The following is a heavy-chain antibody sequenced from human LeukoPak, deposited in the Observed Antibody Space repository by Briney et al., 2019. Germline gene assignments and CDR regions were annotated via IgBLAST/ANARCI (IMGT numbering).Heavy chain of an antibody. Sequence: GGSLRHSCAASGFTFSSYAMSWVRQAPGRGLEWVSAISGSGGSTYYADSVKGRFTISRDNSKNTLYLQMNSLRAEDTAVYYCAKSSRSPIRYSSSWYSTMDVWGQGTTVTVSS. D-gene: IGHD6-13*01. V-gene: IGHV3-23*01. CDR2: ISGSGGST. CDR3: AKSSRSPIRYSSSWYSTMDV. CDR1: GFTFSSYA. J-gene: IGHJ6*02.